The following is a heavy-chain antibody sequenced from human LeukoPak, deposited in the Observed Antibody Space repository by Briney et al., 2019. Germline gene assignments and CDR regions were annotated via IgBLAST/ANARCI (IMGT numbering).Heavy chain of an antibody. CDR2: ISYDGSNK. V-gene: IGHV3-30-3*01. D-gene: IGHD4-23*01. Sequence: GGSLRLSCAASGFTFSSYAMHWVRQAPGKGLEWVAVISYDGSNKYYADSVKGRFTISRDNSKNTLYLQMNSLRAEDTAVYYCAIVPTLVAPFDYWGQGTLVTVSS. CDR3: AIVPTLVAPFDY. CDR1: GFTFSSYA. J-gene: IGHJ4*02.